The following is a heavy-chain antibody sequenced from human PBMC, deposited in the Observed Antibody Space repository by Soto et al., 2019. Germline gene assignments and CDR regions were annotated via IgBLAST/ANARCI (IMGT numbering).Heavy chain of an antibody. CDR3: AKGSSGHYDSFDY. Sequence: EVQLVESGGGLVQPGGSLRLSCAASGFMFKTYTMNWVRQAPGQGLEWVSAIIGSGTDTYYADSVKGRFTISRDNSKNTLYLLMNSLRAEDTAVYYCAKGSSGHYDSFDYWGQGTLVTVSS. CDR1: GFMFKTYT. D-gene: IGHD3-22*01. V-gene: IGHV3-23*04. CDR2: IIGSGTDT. J-gene: IGHJ4*02.